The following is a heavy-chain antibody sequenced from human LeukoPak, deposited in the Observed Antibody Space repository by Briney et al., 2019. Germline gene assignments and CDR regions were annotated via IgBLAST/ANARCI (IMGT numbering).Heavy chain of an antibody. CDR3: ARAGANWFDP. CDR1: GFTFSGYA. Sequence: GGSLRLSCAASGFTFSGYAMSWVRQAPGKGLEWVSSISASGGDTYYADSVKGRCTIYRDNSRNTLYLQLHSLRAEDTAIYYCARAGANWFDPWGQGSLVTVSS. J-gene: IGHJ5*02. CDR2: ISASGGDT. D-gene: IGHD6-19*01. V-gene: IGHV3-23*01.